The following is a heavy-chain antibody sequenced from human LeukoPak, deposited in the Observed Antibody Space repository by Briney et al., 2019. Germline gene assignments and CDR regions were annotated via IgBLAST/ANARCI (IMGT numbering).Heavy chain of an antibody. V-gene: IGHV4-31*03. CDR2: IYYSGST. CDR3: ARAYGSGSYTRRFHWFDP. Sequence: SQTLSLTCTVSGGSISSGGYYWSWIRQHPGKGLEWIGYIYYSGSTYYNPSLKSRVTISVDTSKNQFSLKLSSVTAADTAVYYCARAYGSGSYTRRFHWFDPWGQGTLVTVSS. J-gene: IGHJ5*02. D-gene: IGHD3-10*01. CDR1: GGSISSGGYY.